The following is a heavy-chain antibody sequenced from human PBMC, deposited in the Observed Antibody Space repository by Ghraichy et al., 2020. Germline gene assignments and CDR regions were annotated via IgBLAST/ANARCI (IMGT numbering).Heavy chain of an antibody. CDR3: AREKEGGSDYFDF. Sequence: GESLNISCAASGFNFNYFTMHWVRQTPGKGLEWVALITYDGTYKEYADSDRGRFTISRDNSKKVLYLQLDSLRPQDSAVYFCAREKEGGSDYFDFWGQGTLVTVSS. D-gene: IGHD6-19*01. CDR1: GFNFNYFT. CDR2: ITYDGTYK. V-gene: IGHV3-30-3*01. J-gene: IGHJ4*02.